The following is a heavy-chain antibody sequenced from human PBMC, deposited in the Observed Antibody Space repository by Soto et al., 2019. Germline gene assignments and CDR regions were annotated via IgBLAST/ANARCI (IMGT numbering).Heavy chain of an antibody. CDR1: GFTFSSYA. CDR2: ISSNGGST. Sequence: PGGSLRLSCSASGFTFSSYAMHWVRQAPGKGLEYVSAISSNGGSTYYADSVKGRFTISRDNSKNTLYLQMSSLRAEDTAVYYCVKRGCDISCGMDVWGQGTTVTVSS. V-gene: IGHV3-64D*08. D-gene: IGHD2-2*02. J-gene: IGHJ6*02. CDR3: VKRGCDISCGMDV.